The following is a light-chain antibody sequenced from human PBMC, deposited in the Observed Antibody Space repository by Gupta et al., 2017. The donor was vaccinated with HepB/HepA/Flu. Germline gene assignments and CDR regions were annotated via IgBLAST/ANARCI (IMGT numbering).Light chain of an antibody. V-gene: IGLV1-40*01. CDR2: VDN. CDR1: NANIGAGSD. Sequence: QSVLTQPPSVSGAPGQRVTISCSGNNANIGAGSDVHWYQQVPGRAPNLLIYVDNNRPSGAPDRVSASKSGTSASLAITGLQAEEEADYYCQSYYTVRSVFYVFGTGTKVSVL. J-gene: IGLJ1*01. CDR3: QSYYTVRSVFYV.